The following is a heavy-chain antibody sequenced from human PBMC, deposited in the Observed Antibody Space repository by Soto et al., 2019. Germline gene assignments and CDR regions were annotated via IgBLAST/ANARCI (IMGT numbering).Heavy chain of an antibody. J-gene: IGHJ4*02. CDR3: AKWIRGNYYYSGNYRVHEYFDS. CDR1: GGTFSNSV. V-gene: IGHV1-69*13. D-gene: IGHD3-10*01. Sequence: SVKVSCKASGGTFSNSVISWVRQAPGQGLEWMGGSIPIFGTANYAQKFQGRVTIIADESTSTAYMEVTSLRSEDTAVYYCAKWIRGNYYYSGNYRVHEYFDSWGQETLVTVSA. CDR2: SIPIFGTA.